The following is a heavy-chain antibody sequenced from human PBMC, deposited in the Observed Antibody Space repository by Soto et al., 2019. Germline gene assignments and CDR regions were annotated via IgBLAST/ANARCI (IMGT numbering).Heavy chain of an antibody. J-gene: IGHJ2*01. Sequence: GGSLRLSCAASGFTFDDYAMHWVRQAPGKGLEWVSGISWNSGSIGYADSVKGRFTISRDNAKNSLYLQMNSLRAEDTALYYCAKWSSRYYDSSGYYWYFDLWGRGTLVTVSS. CDR3: AKWSSRYYDSSGYYWYFDL. V-gene: IGHV3-9*01. CDR2: ISWNSGSI. D-gene: IGHD3-22*01. CDR1: GFTFDDYA.